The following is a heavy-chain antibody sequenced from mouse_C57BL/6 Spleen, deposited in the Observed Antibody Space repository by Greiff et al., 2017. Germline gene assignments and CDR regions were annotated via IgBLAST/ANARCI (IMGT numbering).Heavy chain of an antibody. CDR1: GYTFTEYT. CDR3: ARHEDRGLLWTGGFAY. D-gene: IGHD2-1*01. J-gene: IGHJ3*01. Sequence: QVHVKQSGAELVKPGASVKLSCKASGYTFTEYTIHWVKQRSGQGLEWIGWFYPGSGSIKYNEKFKDKATLTADKSSSTVYMELSRLTSEDSAVYFCARHEDRGLLWTGGFAYWGQGTLVTVSA. V-gene: IGHV1-62-2*01. CDR2: FYPGSGSI.